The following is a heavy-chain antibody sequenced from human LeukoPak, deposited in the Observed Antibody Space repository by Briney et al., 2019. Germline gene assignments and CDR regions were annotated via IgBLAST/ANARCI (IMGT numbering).Heavy chain of an antibody. CDR2: IYNSGST. Sequence: SETLSLTCAVYGGSFSGYYWSWIRQPPGKGLEWIGYIYNSGSTNYNPSLKSRVTISVDTSKNQFSLKVSSVTAADTAVYYCARHGGGYSFDYWGQGTLVTVSS. CDR3: ARHGGGYSFDY. J-gene: IGHJ4*02. V-gene: IGHV4-59*08. D-gene: IGHD5-24*01. CDR1: GGSFSGYY.